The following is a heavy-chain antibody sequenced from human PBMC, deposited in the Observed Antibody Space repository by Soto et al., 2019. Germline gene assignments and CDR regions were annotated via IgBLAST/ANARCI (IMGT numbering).Heavy chain of an antibody. D-gene: IGHD2-2*01. V-gene: IGHV1-69*04. CDR1: GGTFSSYT. Sequence: GASVKVSCKASGGTFSSYTISWVRQAPGQGLEWMGRIIPILGIANYAQKFQGRVTITADKSTSTAYMELSSLRSEDTAVYYCAREGIVVVPAAPEDEAFDIWGQGTMVTVSS. J-gene: IGHJ3*02. CDR3: AREGIVVVPAAPEDEAFDI. CDR2: IIPILGIA.